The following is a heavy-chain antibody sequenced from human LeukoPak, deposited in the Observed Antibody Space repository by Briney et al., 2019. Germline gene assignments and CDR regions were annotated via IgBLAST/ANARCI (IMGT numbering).Heavy chain of an antibody. CDR2: IKQDESEK. J-gene: IGHJ4*02. CDR1: GFTFSNYW. D-gene: IGHD6-13*01. Sequence: PGGSLRLSCVFSGFTFSNYWMSWVRQAPGKGLEWVANIKQDESEKHYVDSVKGRFTISRDNAKNSLYLQMNSLRAEDTAVYYCAGGSARIAEDYFDYWGQGTLVTVSS. CDR3: AGGSARIAEDYFDY. V-gene: IGHV3-7*03.